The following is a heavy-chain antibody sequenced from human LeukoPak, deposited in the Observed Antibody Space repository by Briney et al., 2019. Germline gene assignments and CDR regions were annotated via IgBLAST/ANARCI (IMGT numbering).Heavy chain of an antibody. CDR3: ARDSPRYDFLSGYRPRYGMDV. CDR2: INPNSGGT. J-gene: IGHJ6*02. D-gene: IGHD3-3*01. CDR1: GYTFTGYY. V-gene: IGHV1-2*02. Sequence: ASVKVSCKASGYTFTGYYMHWVRQAPGQGLEWMGWINPNSGGTNYAQKFQGRVTMTRDTSISTAYMELRSLRSDDTAVYYCARDSPRYDFLSGYRPRYGMDVWGQGTTVTVSS.